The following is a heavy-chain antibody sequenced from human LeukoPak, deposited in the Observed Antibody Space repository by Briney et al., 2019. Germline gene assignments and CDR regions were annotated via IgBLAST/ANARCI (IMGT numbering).Heavy chain of an antibody. V-gene: IGHV3-23*01. J-gene: IGHJ4*02. D-gene: IGHD2-2*02. CDR2: ISDSGGST. Sequence: GGSLRLSCAASGFTFSSYSMNWVRQAPGKGLEWVSSISDSGGSTSYADSVKGRFTISRDNSKNTLYLQMNSLRAEDTAVYHCAKAGCSRTTCYTNFWGQGMLVTVSS. CDR1: GFTFSSYS. CDR3: AKAGCSRTTCYTNF.